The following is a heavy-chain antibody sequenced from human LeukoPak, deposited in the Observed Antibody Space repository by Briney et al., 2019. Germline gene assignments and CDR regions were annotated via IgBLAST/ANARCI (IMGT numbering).Heavy chain of an antibody. V-gene: IGHV3-23*01. CDR2: ISGSGGST. J-gene: IGHJ4*02. D-gene: IGHD5-18*01. Sequence: PGGSLRLSCAASGFTFSSYAMSWVRQAPGKGLEWVSAISGSGGSTYYADSMKGRFTISRDNSKNTLYLQMNSLRAEDTAVYYCARDGSGYSYGYSYFDYWGQGTLVTVSS. CDR3: ARDGSGYSYGYSYFDY. CDR1: GFTFSSYA.